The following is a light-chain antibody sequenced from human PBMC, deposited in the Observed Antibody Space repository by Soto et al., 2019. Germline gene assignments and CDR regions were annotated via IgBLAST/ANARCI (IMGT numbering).Light chain of an antibody. Sequence: DIQMTQSPSSLSASVGDRVTITCRASQSISSYLNWYQQKPGKAPKLLIYKASTLQRGVPSRFSGSGSGTEFTLTISSLQPEDSATYYCQQYNSDMYTFGQGTKLEIK. CDR2: KAS. J-gene: IGKJ2*01. CDR3: QQYNSDMYT. V-gene: IGKV1-5*03. CDR1: QSISSY.